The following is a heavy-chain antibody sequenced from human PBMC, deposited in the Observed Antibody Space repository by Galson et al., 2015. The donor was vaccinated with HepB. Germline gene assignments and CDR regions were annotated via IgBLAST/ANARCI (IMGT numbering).Heavy chain of an antibody. V-gene: IGHV3-33*01. J-gene: IGHJ6*03. CDR3: VRDAKMDTGIDYMDV. CDR2: IWYDGNSK. CDR1: GFTFTNYG. D-gene: IGHD5-18*01. Sequence: SLRLSCAASGFTFTNYGIHWVRQAPGKGLEWVAVIWYDGNSKQYADSVKGRFTISRDNSRYTVYLQMNTLRVEDTAVYYCVRDAKMDTGIDYMDVWGKGTTVTVSS.